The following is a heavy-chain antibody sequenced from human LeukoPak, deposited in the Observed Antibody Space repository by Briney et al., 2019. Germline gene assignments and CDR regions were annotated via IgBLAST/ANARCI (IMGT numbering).Heavy chain of an antibody. J-gene: IGHJ4*02. CDR1: GFTFSSYG. D-gene: IGHD6-13*01. Sequence: GGSLRLSCAASGFTFSSYGMPWVCQAPGKGLEWVAVISYDGRSTYYADSVKGRFTISRDNSKNTLYLQMNSLRAEDTAVYYCASHWAQQVVSDYWGQGTLVTVSS. CDR2: ISYDGRST. CDR3: ASHWAQQVVSDY. V-gene: IGHV3-30*03.